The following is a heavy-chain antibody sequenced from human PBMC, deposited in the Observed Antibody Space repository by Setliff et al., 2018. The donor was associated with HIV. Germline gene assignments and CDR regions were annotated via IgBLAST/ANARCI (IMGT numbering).Heavy chain of an antibody. V-gene: IGHV4-59*11. CDR1: GATISRHF. CDR2: IYDSGVT. CDR3: TRRQWGTSGYYEFFQQ. Sequence: LSLTCSVSGATISRHFWSWIRQSPGKGLEWIGTIYDSGVTKYNPSLQTRVRVSVDTSKSHLSLSLTTVTPADTAVYYCTRRQWGTSGYYEFFQQWGQGSLVTV. D-gene: IGHD3-3*01. J-gene: IGHJ1*01.